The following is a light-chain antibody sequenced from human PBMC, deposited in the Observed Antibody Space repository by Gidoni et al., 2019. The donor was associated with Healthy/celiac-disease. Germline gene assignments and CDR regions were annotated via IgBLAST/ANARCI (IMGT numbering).Light chain of an antibody. CDR3: QQYNNWPPSWT. V-gene: IGKV3-15*01. CDR1: QSVSSN. Sequence: EIVMTQSPATLSVSPGERATLSCRASQSVSSNLAWYQQKPGQAPRLLIYGASTRATGIPARFSCSGSGTEFTLTISSLQSEDFAVYYCQQYNNWPPSWTFXQXTKVEIK. J-gene: IGKJ1*01. CDR2: GAS.